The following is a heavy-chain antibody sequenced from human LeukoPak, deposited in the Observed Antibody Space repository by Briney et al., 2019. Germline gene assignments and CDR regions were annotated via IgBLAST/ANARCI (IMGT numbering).Heavy chain of an antibody. CDR1: GYIFSSYY. J-gene: IGHJ4*02. Sequence: SVKVSCKASGYIFSSYYMHWVRQAPGQGLEWMGIINPSGGSTSYAQKFQGRVTMTRDTSTSTVYMELSSLRSEDTAVYYCARDSPISGSYYGGLGYWGQGTLVTVSS. CDR3: ARDSPISGSYYGGLGY. V-gene: IGHV1-46*01. D-gene: IGHD1-26*01. CDR2: INPSGGST.